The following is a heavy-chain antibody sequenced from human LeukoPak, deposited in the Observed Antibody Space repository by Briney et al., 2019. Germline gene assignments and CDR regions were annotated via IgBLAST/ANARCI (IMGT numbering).Heavy chain of an antibody. CDR3: ARGAGGYCSGGSCYRGSGWFDP. CDR1: GGSFSDYY. V-gene: IGHV4-34*01. J-gene: IGHJ5*02. D-gene: IGHD2-15*01. CDR2: INHSGST. Sequence: SETLSLTCAVYGGSFSDYYWSWIRQPPGKGLEWIGQINHSGSTNNNPSLKSRVTISVDTSKNQFSLKLSSVTAADTAVYYCARGAGGYCSGGSCYRGSGWFDPWGQGTLVTVSS.